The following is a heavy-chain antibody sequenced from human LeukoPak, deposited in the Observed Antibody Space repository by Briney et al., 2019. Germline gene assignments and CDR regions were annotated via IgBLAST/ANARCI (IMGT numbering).Heavy chain of an antibody. D-gene: IGHD6-13*01. J-gene: IGHJ4*02. V-gene: IGHV1-46*01. CDR2: INPGGGST. CDR3: ARDALGYSSSYHLY. CDR1: GYTFSSYY. Sequence: ASVKVSCKASGYTFSSYYMHWVRQAPGQGLEWMGMINPGGGSTNYAQRFQGRVTMTRDTSTSTVYIELSSLRSEDTAVYSCARDALGYSSSYHLYWGQGTLVTVSS.